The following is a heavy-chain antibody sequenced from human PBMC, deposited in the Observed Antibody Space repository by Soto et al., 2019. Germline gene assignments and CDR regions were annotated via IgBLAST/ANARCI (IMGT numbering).Heavy chain of an antibody. J-gene: IGHJ4*02. V-gene: IGHV1-69*01. CDR1: GGTFSSYA. D-gene: IGHD5-12*01. CDR3: EGEGGGGVDIVATMVLDY. CDR2: IIPIFGTA. Sequence: QVQLVQSGAEVKKPGSSVKVSCKASGGTFSSYAISWVRQAPGQGLEWLGGIIPIFGTANYAQKFQGRVTITADESTSTAYEALSRLGCGDWAVYYCEGEGGGGVDIVATMVLDYWGQGTLVTVSS.